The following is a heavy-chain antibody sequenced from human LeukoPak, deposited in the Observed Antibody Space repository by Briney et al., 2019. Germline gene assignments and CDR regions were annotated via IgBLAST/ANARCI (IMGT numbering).Heavy chain of an antibody. J-gene: IGHJ4*02. CDR1: GDSISSYY. CDR3: LDY. Sequence: PSETLSLTCTVSGDSISSYYWSWIRQPPGKGLEWLGYIYTSGGTNYIPSLKGRVTISIDTSKNQFSLKLSSVTAADSAVYYYLDYWGQGTLVTVSS. V-gene: IGHV4-4*09. CDR2: IYTSGGT.